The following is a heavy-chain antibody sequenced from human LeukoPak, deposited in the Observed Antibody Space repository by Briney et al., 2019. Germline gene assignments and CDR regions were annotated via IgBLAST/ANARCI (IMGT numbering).Heavy chain of an antibody. CDR2: SNPSGVGT. Sequence: GASVKVSCKASGYTFTSYYMHWVRQAPGQGLEWMGVSNPSGVGTNYAQKFQGRVTMTRDTSTTTVYMELSSLRSVDTAVYYCAREESGGYFDYWGQGTLVTVSS. CDR3: AREESGGYFDY. D-gene: IGHD2-8*02. V-gene: IGHV1-46*01. CDR1: GYTFTSYY. J-gene: IGHJ4*02.